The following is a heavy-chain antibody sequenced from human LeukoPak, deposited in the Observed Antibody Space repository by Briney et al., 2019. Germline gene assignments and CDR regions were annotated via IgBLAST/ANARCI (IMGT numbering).Heavy chain of an antibody. CDR3: ASGGDIVVVPTAIYYYYYMDV. Sequence: ASVKVSCKASGGTFSSYAISWVRQAPGQGLEWMGGIIPIFGTANYAQKFQGRVTITTDESTSTAYMELSSLRSEDTAVYYCASGGDIVVVPTAIYYYYYMDVWGKGTTVTVSS. CDR1: GGTFSSYA. V-gene: IGHV1-69*05. J-gene: IGHJ6*03. D-gene: IGHD2-2*02. CDR2: IIPIFGTA.